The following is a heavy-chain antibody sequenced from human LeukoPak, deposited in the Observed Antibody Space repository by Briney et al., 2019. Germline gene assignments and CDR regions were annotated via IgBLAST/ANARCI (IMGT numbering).Heavy chain of an antibody. CDR2: ISSSSSYI. J-gene: IGHJ4*02. D-gene: IGHD5-24*01. V-gene: IGHV3-21*01. CDR1: GFTFSSYS. CDR3: SMATITGFDY. Sequence: GRSLRLSCAASGFTFSSYSMNWVRQAPGKGLEWVSSISSSSSYIYYADSVKGRFTISRDNAKNSLYLQMNSLRAEDTAAYYCSMATITGFDYWGQGTLVTVSS.